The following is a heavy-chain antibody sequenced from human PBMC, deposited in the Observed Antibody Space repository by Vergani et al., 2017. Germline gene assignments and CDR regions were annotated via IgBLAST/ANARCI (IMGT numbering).Heavy chain of an antibody. V-gene: IGHV4-31*03. D-gene: IGHD5-24*01. CDR1: GGSISSGGYY. Sequence: QVQLQESGPGLVKPSQTLSLTCTVSGGSISSGGYYWSWIRQHPGKGLEWIGFIYYSGSPYYNPSLKSRVTISVDTSKNQFSLKLSSVTAAATAVYYCARVGRGDGYNYYFGYWGQGTLVTGSS. CDR2: IYYSGSP. CDR3: ARVGRGDGYNYYFGY. J-gene: IGHJ4*02.